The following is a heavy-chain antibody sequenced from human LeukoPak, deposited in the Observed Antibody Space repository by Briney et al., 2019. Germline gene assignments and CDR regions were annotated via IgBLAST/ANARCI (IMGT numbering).Heavy chain of an antibody. CDR3: AKDPYGYNSYYFDY. V-gene: IGHV3-23*01. Sequence: AGGSLRLSCAPSGFTFTSYAMSWVRQAPGRGLEWVSAISSSGGNTYYADSVKGRFTLSRDNSKNTLYLQMNSLRVEDTAVYYFAKDPYGYNSYYFDYWGEGTLGTVSS. CDR2: ISSSGGNT. J-gene: IGHJ4*02. CDR1: GFTFTSYA. D-gene: IGHD5-24*01.